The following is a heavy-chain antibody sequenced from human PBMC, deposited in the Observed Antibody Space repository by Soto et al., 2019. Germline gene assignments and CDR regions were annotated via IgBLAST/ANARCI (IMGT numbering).Heavy chain of an antibody. J-gene: IGHJ4*01. CDR2: FHFSGST. CDR1: GGSINGYY. V-gene: IGHV4-59*01. D-gene: IGHD5-18*01. CDR3: ARASGYSYGYDDFFDN. Sequence: QVQLQESGPGLVKPSETLSLTCTVSGGSINGYYWTWLRQSPTNGLEWIGYFHFSGSTKYNPSLESRLTISADTSKNKLSLTLSSVSAADTAVYYCARASGYSYGYDDFFDNWGQGTLANVSS.